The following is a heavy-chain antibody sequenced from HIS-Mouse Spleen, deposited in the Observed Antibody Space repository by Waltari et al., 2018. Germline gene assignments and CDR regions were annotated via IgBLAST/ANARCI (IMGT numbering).Heavy chain of an antibody. CDR2: IYYSGST. Sequence: QLQLQESGPGLVKPSETLSLTCTVPGCSISSSSYYWGWTRQPPGKGLEWSGSIYYSGSTYYNPSLKSRVTISVDTSKNQFSLKLSSVTAADTAVYYCAREIPYSSSWYDWYFDLWGRGTLVTVSS. CDR1: GCSISSSSYY. CDR3: AREIPYSSSWYDWYFDL. J-gene: IGHJ2*01. D-gene: IGHD6-13*01. V-gene: IGHV4-39*07.